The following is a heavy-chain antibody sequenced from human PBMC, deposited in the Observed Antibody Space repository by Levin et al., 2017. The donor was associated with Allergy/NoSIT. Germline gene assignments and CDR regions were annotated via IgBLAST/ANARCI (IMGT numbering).Heavy chain of an antibody. Sequence: GESLKISCEASGYTFTNYDINWVRQATGQGLEWMGWIDPNSGHTGYAQKFQGRVTVTRNTSISTAYMELGSLKSEDTAVYYCAVRGRAAAYYDYGMDGWGQGTTVIVSS. J-gene: IGHJ6*02. CDR2: IDPNSGHT. CDR3: AVRGRAAAYYDYGMDG. CDR1: GYTFTNYD. D-gene: IGHD6-13*01. V-gene: IGHV1-8*01.